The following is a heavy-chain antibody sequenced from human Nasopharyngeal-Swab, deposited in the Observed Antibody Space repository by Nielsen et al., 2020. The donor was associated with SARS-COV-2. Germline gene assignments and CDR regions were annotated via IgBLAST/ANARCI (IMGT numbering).Heavy chain of an antibody. Sequence: SETLSLTCTVSGGSISSGGYYWSWIRQHPGKGLEWIGYIYYSGSTNYNPSLKSRVTISVDTSKNQFSLKLSSVTAADTAVYYCARNLVGYYYDMVGAFDIWGQGTMVTVSS. CDR2: IYYSGST. CDR3: ARNLVGYYYDMVGAFDI. CDR1: GGSISSGGYY. J-gene: IGHJ3*02. D-gene: IGHD3-22*01. V-gene: IGHV4-61*08.